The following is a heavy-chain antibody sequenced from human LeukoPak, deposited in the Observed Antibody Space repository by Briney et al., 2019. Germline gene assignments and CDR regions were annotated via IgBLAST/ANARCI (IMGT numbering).Heavy chain of an antibody. Sequence: SETLSVTCTDPGGSISSYYWSWIRQPPGKGLGWVGYIYYSGSTTYNPSLKCRVTVSVDTSKNQFSLKLSSVTAADTAVYYCARVGTYGSGSYLSWSDYWGQGTLVTVSS. CDR1: GGSISSYY. CDR3: ARVGTYGSGSYLSWSDY. CDR2: IYYSGST. V-gene: IGHV4-59*01. J-gene: IGHJ4*02. D-gene: IGHD3-10*01.